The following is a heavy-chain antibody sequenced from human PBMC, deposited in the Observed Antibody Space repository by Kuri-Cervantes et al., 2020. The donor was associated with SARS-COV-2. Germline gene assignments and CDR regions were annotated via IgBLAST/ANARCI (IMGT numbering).Heavy chain of an antibody. CDR3: AKDIVVVSDGIAHYYYYYGIDV. CDR2: ISGSGGST. D-gene: IGHD2-2*02. V-gene: IGHV3-23*01. CDR1: GFTFCSYA. J-gene: IGHJ6*02. Sequence: AESLRLPCAPCGFTFCSYAMSWVRQAPGKGLELVSAISGSGGSTYYADSVKGRFTISRDNSKNTLYLQMTSLRAEDTAVYYCAKDIVVVSDGIAHYYYYYGIDVWGQGTTVTVSS.